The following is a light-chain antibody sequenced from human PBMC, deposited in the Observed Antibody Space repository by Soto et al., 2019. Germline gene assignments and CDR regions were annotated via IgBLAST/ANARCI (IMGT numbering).Light chain of an antibody. J-gene: IGKJ4*01. CDR3: QQYNVWPLT. Sequence: EIVMTQSPATLSVSPGERATLSCRASQSVSSNLAWYQQKPGQTPKLLIYVASTRATGIQAMFSGSGSGTEFTLTISSLQSEDVAVYYCQQYNVWPLTFGGGTKVEFK. CDR2: VAS. V-gene: IGKV3-15*01. CDR1: QSVSSN.